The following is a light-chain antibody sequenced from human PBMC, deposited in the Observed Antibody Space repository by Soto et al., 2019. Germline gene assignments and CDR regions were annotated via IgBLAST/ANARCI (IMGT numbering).Light chain of an antibody. V-gene: IGKV3-20*01. CDR3: QLYGTSPMYT. J-gene: IGKJ2*01. Sequence: EVVLTQSPGTLSLSPGESASLSCRATQSVSSSYLAWYQQKPGQAPRHLIYGASSRPTGIPARFSGSGSGTDFTLTISRLEPDDFAVYYCQLYGTSPMYTFGQGTKLEIK. CDR2: GAS. CDR1: QSVSSSY.